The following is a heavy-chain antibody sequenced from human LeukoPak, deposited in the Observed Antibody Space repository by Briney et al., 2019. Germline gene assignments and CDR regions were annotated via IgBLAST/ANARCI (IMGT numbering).Heavy chain of an antibody. D-gene: IGHD3-10*01. CDR2: ISAYNGNT. Sequence: ASVKVSCKASGYTFTSYGISWVRQAPGQGLEWMGWISAYNGNTNYAQKLQGRVTMTTDTSTSTAYMELRSLGSDDTAVYYCARDRFTMVRGVIITGGFGYWGQGTLVTVSS. J-gene: IGHJ4*02. CDR3: ARDRFTMVRGVIITGGFGY. V-gene: IGHV1-18*01. CDR1: GYTFTSYG.